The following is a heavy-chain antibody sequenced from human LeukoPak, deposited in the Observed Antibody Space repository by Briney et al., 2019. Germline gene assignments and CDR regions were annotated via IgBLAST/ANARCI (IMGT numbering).Heavy chain of an antibody. CDR2: IYTSGWT. CDR1: GDFISGFY. J-gene: IGHJ5*02. CDR3: VGGPLTMTRGFDP. D-gene: IGHD4-17*01. V-gene: IGHV4-4*07. Sequence: SETLSLTCTFSGDFISGFYWRWIRQPAGRGLDWIGRIYTSGWTNDNPSLKARVTIYLDTSKNQCSLSLNDVTAARTAVCFFVGGPLTMTRGFDPWGQGAMVTVSS.